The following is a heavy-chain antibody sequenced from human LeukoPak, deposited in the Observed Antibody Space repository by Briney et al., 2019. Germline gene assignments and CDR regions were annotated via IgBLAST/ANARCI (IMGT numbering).Heavy chain of an antibody. CDR3: AREGRYYDSSGYYPVDY. V-gene: IGHV1-2*02. J-gene: IGHJ4*02. CDR2: INPNSGGT. D-gene: IGHD3-22*01. Sequence: GASVKVSCKASGYTFTGYYMHWVRQAPGQGLEWMGWINPNSGGTNYAQKFQGRVTMTRDTSISTAHMELSRLRSDDTAVYYCAREGRYYDSSGYYPVDYWGQGTLVTVSS. CDR1: GYTFTGYY.